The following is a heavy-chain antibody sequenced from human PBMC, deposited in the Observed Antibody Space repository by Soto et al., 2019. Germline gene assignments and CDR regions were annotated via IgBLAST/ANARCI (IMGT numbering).Heavy chain of an antibody. CDR1: GFTFSSYS. V-gene: IGHV3-23*01. J-gene: IGHJ4*02. Sequence: GGSLRLSCAASGFTFSSYSMSWVRQAPGKGLEWVSAITGSGGSTYYADSVKGRLTISRDNSKNTLYLQMNSLRAEDTAVYYCAKEGDLIGCSYGYCFYYWGQGTMVTVSS. CDR2: ITGSGGST. CDR3: AKEGDLIGCSYGYCFYY. D-gene: IGHD5-18*01.